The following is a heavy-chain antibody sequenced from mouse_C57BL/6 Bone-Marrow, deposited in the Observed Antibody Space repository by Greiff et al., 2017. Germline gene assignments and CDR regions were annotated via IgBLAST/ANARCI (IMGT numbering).Heavy chain of an antibody. J-gene: IGHJ1*03. V-gene: IGHV1-7*01. CDR2: INPSSGYT. CDR3: VIDPLWYFDV. Sequence: QVQLQQSGAGLAKPGASVKLSCTASGFTFTSYWMHWVQQRPGQGLEWIGYINPSSGYTKYNQNFKDKATLTADKSSNTAYMQLNSLTYEDSASDYCVIDPLWYFDVWGTGTTVTVSS. CDR1: GFTFTSYW.